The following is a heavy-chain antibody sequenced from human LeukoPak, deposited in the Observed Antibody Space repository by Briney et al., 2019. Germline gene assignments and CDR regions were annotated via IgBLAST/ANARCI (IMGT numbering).Heavy chain of an antibody. CDR1: GGSFSGYY. CDR3: ARANSGSYFWFDP. D-gene: IGHD1-26*01. Sequence: SETLSLTCAVYGGSFSGYYWSWIRQPPGKGLEWIGEINHSGSTNYNPSLKSRVTISVDTSKNQFSLKLSSVTAADTAVYYCARANSGSYFWFDPWGQGTLVTVSS. CDR2: INHSGST. V-gene: IGHV4-34*01. J-gene: IGHJ5*02.